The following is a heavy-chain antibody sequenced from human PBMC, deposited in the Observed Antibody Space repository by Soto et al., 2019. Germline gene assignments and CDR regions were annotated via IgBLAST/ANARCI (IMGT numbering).Heavy chain of an antibody. CDR1: GGSISSYY. CDR3: ARRYGGTFDY. J-gene: IGHJ4*02. Sequence: QVQLQESGPGLVKPSETLSLTCTVSGGSISSYYWSWIRQPPGKGLEWIGYIYYSGSTNYNPSLKSRVTTSVDTSNNQFSLKLSSVTAADTAVYYCARRYGGTFDYWGQGTLVTVSS. D-gene: IGHD2-15*01. V-gene: IGHV4-59*08. CDR2: IYYSGST.